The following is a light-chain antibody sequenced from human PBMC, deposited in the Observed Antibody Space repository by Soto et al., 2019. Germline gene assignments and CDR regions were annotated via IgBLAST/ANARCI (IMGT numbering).Light chain of an antibody. V-gene: IGKV3-20*01. J-gene: IGKJ4*01. Sequence: ETVMTQSPATLSVSPGERATLSCRASHSVGSTLAWYQQKPGQSPSLIIYGASSRATSIADRISGGSAGTFFTLTISILEAEDVVVYYWQQNGSSLFTFGGGTRVDIK. CDR2: GAS. CDR1: HSVGST. CDR3: QQNGSSLFT.